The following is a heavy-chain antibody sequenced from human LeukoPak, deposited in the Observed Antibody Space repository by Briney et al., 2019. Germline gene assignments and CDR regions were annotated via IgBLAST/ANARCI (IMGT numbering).Heavy chain of an antibody. CDR2: IYHSGST. CDR1: GGSTSSGGYS. D-gene: IGHD5-12*01. CDR3: ARASGYGGAYFDY. V-gene: IGHV4-30-2*01. J-gene: IGHJ4*02. Sequence: PSQTLSLTCAVSGGSTSSGGYSWSWIRQPPGKGLEWFGYIYHSGSTYYNPSLKSRVTISVDRSKIQFSLKLSSVTAADTAVYSCARASGYGGAYFDYWGQGTLVSVSS.